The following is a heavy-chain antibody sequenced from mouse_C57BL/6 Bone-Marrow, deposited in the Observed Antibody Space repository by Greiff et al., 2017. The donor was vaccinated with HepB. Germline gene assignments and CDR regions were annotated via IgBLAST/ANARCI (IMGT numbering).Heavy chain of an antibody. CDR2: IYPGNSDT. V-gene: IGHV1-5*01. Sequence: EVQLQESGTVLARPGASVKMSCKTSGYTFTSYWMHWVKQRPGQGLEWIGAIYPGNSDTSYNQKFKGKAKLTAVTSASTSYMELSSLTNEDSAVYYCTRSAPYYRNHRGFAYWGQGTLVTVSA. CDR3: TRSAPYYRNHRGFAY. D-gene: IGHD2-5*01. J-gene: IGHJ3*01. CDR1: GYTFTSYW.